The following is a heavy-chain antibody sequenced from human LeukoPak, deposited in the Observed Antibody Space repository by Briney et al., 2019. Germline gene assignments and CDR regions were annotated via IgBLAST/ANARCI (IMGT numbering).Heavy chain of an antibody. CDR1: GYTFTGYY. D-gene: IGHD3-16*01. CDR3: ALSGGEAYYFDY. Sequence: GASVKVSCKASGYTFTGYYMHWVRQAPGQGLEWMGGINPNSGGTNYAQKFQGWVTMTRDTSISTAYMELSRLRSDDTAVYYCALSGGEAYYFDYWGQGTLVTVSS. CDR2: INPNSGGT. J-gene: IGHJ4*02. V-gene: IGHV1-2*04.